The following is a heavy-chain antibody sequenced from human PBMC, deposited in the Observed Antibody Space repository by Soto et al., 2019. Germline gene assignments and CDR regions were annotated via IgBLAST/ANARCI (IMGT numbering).Heavy chain of an antibody. CDR1: GASINSYY. J-gene: IGHJ2*01. V-gene: IGHV4-59*01. D-gene: IGHD4-17*01. Sequence: SETLSLTCTVSGASINSYYWSWIRQPPGKGLEWIGYIYYSGSTNYNSSIKSRVTISIDTSKTQFSLKLISVTAADTAVYYWGRSRSTAPNWNLDPWGRGTLVTVSS. CDR2: IYYSGST. CDR3: GRSRSTAPNWNLDP.